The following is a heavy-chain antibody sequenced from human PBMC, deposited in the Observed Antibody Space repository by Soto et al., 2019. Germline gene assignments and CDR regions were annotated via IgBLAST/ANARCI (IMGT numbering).Heavy chain of an antibody. J-gene: IGHJ4*02. CDR3: ARSSQWLVGGLDY. D-gene: IGHD6-19*01. V-gene: IGHV3-48*01. Sequence: EVQLVESGGGLVQPGGSLRLSCAASGFTFSSYNMNWVRQAPGKGLEWVSYISSSSSTIYYADSVKGRFTISRDNAKNSLYLQMNSLRAEDTAVYYCARSSQWLVGGLDYWGQGTLVTASS. CDR1: GFTFSSYN. CDR2: ISSSSSTI.